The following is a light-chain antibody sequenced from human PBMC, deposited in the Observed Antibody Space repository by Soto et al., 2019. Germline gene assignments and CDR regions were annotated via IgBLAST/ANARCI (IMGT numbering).Light chain of an antibody. CDR3: QQYDSFSPT. CDR1: QNISVW. CDR2: DAS. V-gene: IGKV1-5*01. J-gene: IGKJ2*01. Sequence: DIRMTQSPSTLSASVGDGVTITCRASQNISVWLAWYQQRPGKAPKFLMYDASSLETGVPSRFSGSGSGTEFTLTIRSLQPDDSATYYCQQYDSFSPTFGQGTKLEIK.